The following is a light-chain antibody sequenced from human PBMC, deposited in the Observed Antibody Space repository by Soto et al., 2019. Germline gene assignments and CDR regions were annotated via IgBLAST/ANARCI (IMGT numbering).Light chain of an antibody. CDR3: SSFTSSNTLV. CDR2: EVS. CDR1: SSDVGAYDY. V-gene: IGLV2-14*01. J-gene: IGLJ3*02. Sequence: QSALTQPASVSGSPGQSITISCTGTSSDVGAYDYVSWYQQHPGKAPKLMIYEVSNRPSGASNRFSGFKSGNTASLIISGLQGEDEAVYYCSSFTSSNTLVFGGGTKLTVL.